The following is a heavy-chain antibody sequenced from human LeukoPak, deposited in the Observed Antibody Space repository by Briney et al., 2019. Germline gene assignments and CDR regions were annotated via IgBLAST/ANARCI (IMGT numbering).Heavy chain of an antibody. CDR3: ARRKAYYYGSGNERFDP. Sequence: SETLSLTCTVSGGSISSSSYYWGWIRQPPRKGLEWIGSIYYSGSTYYNPSLKSRVTISVDTSKNQFSLKLSSVTAADTAVYYCARRKAYYYGSGNERFDPWGQGTLVTVSS. D-gene: IGHD3-10*01. J-gene: IGHJ5*02. CDR2: IYYSGST. V-gene: IGHV4-39*01. CDR1: GGSISSSSYY.